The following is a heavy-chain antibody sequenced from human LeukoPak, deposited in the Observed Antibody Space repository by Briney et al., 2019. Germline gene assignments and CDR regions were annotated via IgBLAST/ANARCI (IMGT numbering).Heavy chain of an antibody. CDR3: ARGVFDYYGSGSYLYYYYYYGMDV. CDR1: GYTFTSYG. Sequence: ASVKVSCKASGYTFTSYGISWVRQAPGQGIEWMGWISAYNGNTNYAQKLQGRVTMTTDTSTSTAYMELRSLRSDDTAVYYCARGVFDYYGSGSYLYYYYYYGMDVWGQGTTVTVSS. V-gene: IGHV1-18*01. D-gene: IGHD3-10*01. J-gene: IGHJ6*02. CDR2: ISAYNGNT.